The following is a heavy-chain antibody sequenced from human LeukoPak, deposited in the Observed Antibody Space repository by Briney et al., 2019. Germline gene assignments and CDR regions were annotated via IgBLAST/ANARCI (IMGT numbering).Heavy chain of an antibody. CDR1: GFTFSNYW. D-gene: IGHD2-15*01. J-gene: IGHJ4*02. CDR3: AAPVGGVWSFDY. Sequence: GGSLRLSCAASGFTFSNYWMTWVRQAPGKGLEWLANIKQDESEKYYVDSVKSRFPVSRDNSKNSVYLQMNRLRAEDTAMYYCAAPVGGVWSFDYWGQGTLVTVSS. CDR2: IKQDESEK. V-gene: IGHV3-7*01.